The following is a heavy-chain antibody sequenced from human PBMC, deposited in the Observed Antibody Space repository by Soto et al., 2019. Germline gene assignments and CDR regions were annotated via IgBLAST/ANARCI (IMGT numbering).Heavy chain of an antibody. D-gene: IGHD6-13*01. Sequence: QVQLVQSGAEVKKPGASVKVSCKASGYTFTSYYMHWVRQAPGQGLEWMGIINPSGGSTSYAQKFQGGVTMTRDTSTSTVYMELSSLRSEDTAVYYCARDAILREYRAAAAHNWFDPWGQGTLVTVSS. V-gene: IGHV1-46*01. J-gene: IGHJ5*02. CDR2: INPSGGST. CDR1: GYTFTSYY. CDR3: ARDAILREYRAAAAHNWFDP.